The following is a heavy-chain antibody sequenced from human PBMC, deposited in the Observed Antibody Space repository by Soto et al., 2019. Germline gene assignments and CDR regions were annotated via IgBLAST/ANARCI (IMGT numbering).Heavy chain of an antibody. CDR3: ARGKGYCTNGVCYNCGMDV. J-gene: IGHJ6*02. CDR2: INHSGST. V-gene: IGHV4-34*01. CDR1: GGSFSGYY. D-gene: IGHD2-8*01. Sequence: PSETLSLTCAVYGGSFSGYYWSWIRQPPGKGLEWIGEINHSGSTNYNPSLKSRVTISVDTSKNQFSLKLGSVTAADTAVYYCARGKGYCTNGVCYNCGMDVWGQGTTVTVSS.